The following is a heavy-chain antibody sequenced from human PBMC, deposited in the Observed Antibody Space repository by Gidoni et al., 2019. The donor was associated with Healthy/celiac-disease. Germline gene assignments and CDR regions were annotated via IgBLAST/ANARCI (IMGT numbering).Heavy chain of an antibody. Sequence: QVQLQASRPGLVKPSETLSLTRTLSGGSISSYSWSWIRQPPGKGLEWIGYIYYSGSTNYNPSLKSRVTISVDTSKNQFSLKLSSVTAADTAVYYCARLGDWTMTVIDYWGQGTLVTVSS. J-gene: IGHJ4*02. CDR1: GGSISSYS. CDR2: IYYSGST. D-gene: IGHD3-16*01. CDR3: ARLGDWTMTVIDY. V-gene: IGHV4-59*12.